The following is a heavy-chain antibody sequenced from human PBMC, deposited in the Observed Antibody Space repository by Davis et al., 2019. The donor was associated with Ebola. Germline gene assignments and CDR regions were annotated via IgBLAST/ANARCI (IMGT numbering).Heavy chain of an antibody. CDR3: ARDFDSYKFFDC. CDR2: ITSSSSYI. Sequence: GGSLRLSCAASGSNSNRYTLNWVRQAPGKGLEWISPITSSSSYIYYADSVKGRFTISRDNAKNSVYLQMNSRRAEDTGVFYCARDFDSYKFFDCWGQGTLVTVSS. V-gene: IGHV3-21*01. D-gene: IGHD5-24*01. CDR1: GSNSNRYT. J-gene: IGHJ4*02.